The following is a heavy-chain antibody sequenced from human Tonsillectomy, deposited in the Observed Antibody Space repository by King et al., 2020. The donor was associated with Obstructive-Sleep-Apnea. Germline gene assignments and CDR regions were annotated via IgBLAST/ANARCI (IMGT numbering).Heavy chain of an antibody. V-gene: IGHV3-43D*03. CDR1: GFTFDDYG. CDR3: VKDVDTAGFSGMAV. J-gene: IGHJ6*02. Sequence: DVQLVESGGVVVQPGGSLRLSCAASGFTFDDYGMHWVRQAPGKGLEWVSLISWDGGSTYYADSVKGRFIISRDNSKNSLYLQMNSLRAEDTALYYCVKDVDTAGFSGMAVWGLGTTVTVSS. CDR2: ISWDGGST. D-gene: IGHD5-18*01.